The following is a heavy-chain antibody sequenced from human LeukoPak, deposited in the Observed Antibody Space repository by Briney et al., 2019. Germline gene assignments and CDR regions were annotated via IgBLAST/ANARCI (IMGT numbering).Heavy chain of an antibody. J-gene: IGHJ4*02. D-gene: IGHD3-22*01. V-gene: IGHV1-69*13. Sequence: ASVKVSCKASGGTFSSYAISWVRQAPGQGLEWMGGIIPIFGTANYAQKFQGRVTITADESTSTAYMELSSLRSEDTAVYYCARSHYYDSIVYFDYWGQGTPVTVSS. CDR1: GGTFSSYA. CDR2: IIPIFGTA. CDR3: ARSHYYDSIVYFDY.